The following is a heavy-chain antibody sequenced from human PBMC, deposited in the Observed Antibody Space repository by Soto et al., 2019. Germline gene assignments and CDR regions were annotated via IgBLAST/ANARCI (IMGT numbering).Heavy chain of an antibody. CDR2: INHSGST. D-gene: IGHD1-26*01. V-gene: IGHV4-34*01. J-gene: IGHJ4*02. Sequence: SETLSLTCAVYGGSFSGYYWSWIRQPPGKGLEWIGEINHSGSTNYNPSLKSRVTISVDTSKNQFSLKLSSVTAADTAVYYCARGPLGSGSYPGVGYFDYWGQGTLVTVSS. CDR3: ARGPLGSGSYPGVGYFDY. CDR1: GGSFSGYY.